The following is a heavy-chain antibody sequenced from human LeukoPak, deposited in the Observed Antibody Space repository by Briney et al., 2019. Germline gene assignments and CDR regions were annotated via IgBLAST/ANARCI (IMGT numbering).Heavy chain of an antibody. V-gene: IGHV3-23*01. CDR2: ISGSGGGT. CDR3: AHSSGYAYGLDY. Sequence: PGGSLRLSCAASGFTFSSSAMTWVRQAPGKGLEWVSTISGSGGGTYYADSVKGRFTISRDNAKNSLYLQMNSLRAEDTAVYYCAHSSGYAYGLDYWGQGTLVTVSS. CDR1: GFTFSSSA. D-gene: IGHD5-18*01. J-gene: IGHJ4*02.